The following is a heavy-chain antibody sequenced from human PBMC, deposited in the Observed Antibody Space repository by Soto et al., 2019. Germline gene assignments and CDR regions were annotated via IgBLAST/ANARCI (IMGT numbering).Heavy chain of an antibody. CDR2: IYHSGST. J-gene: IGHJ6*02. D-gene: IGHD2-15*01. CDR3: ASYQRGCSGGSCYSNSYYGMDV. Sequence: SETLSLTCAVSGGSTSSSNWWSWVRQPPGKGLEWIGEIYHSGSTNYNPSLKSRVTISVDKSKNQFSLKLSSVTAADTAVYYCASYQRGCSGGSCYSNSYYGMDVWGQGTTVTVSS. CDR1: GGSTSSSNW. V-gene: IGHV4-4*02.